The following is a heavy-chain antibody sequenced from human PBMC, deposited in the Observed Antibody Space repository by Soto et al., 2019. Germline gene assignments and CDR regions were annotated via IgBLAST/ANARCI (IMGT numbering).Heavy chain of an antibody. V-gene: IGHV4-38-2*01. CDR3: ARGLEYYDFWTGYSDY. D-gene: IGHD3-3*01. Sequence: SETLSLTCAVSGYSISREYYWGWIRQPPGKGLEWIGSISHSGTTHYNPSLKSRPTISLDTSKNQFSLKLTSVTAADTAVYYCARGLEYYDFWTGYSDYWGQGTLVTVSS. CDR1: GYSISREYY. CDR2: ISHSGTT. J-gene: IGHJ4*02.